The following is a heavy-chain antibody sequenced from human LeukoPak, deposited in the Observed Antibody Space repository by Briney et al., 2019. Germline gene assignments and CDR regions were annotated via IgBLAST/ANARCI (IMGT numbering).Heavy chain of an antibody. Sequence: GGSLRLSCAASGFTFSSYAMSWVRQAPGKRLEWVSAISGSGGSTYYADSVKGRFTISRDNSKNTLYLQMNSLRAEDTAVYYCAKDLITMIVVVITFEYWGQGTLVTVSS. CDR2: ISGSGGST. CDR3: AKDLITMIVVVITFEY. D-gene: IGHD3-22*01. J-gene: IGHJ4*02. CDR1: GFTFSSYA. V-gene: IGHV3-23*01.